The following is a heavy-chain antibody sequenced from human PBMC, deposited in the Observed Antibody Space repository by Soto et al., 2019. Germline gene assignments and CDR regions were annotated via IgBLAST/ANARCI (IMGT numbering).Heavy chain of an antibody. V-gene: IGHV3-30-3*01. Sequence: QVQLVESGGGVVQPGRSLRVSCAASGFTFSNYAMHWVRQAPGKGLEWVAVISYDGSNKYYADSVKGRFTISRDYSNNTLYREMHSLRGEDTAVYYCARGSPTAVTPGFVNYWGQGTLVTVSS. CDR1: GFTFSNYA. CDR2: ISYDGSNK. CDR3: ARGSPTAVTPGFVNY. J-gene: IGHJ4*02. D-gene: IGHD4-17*01.